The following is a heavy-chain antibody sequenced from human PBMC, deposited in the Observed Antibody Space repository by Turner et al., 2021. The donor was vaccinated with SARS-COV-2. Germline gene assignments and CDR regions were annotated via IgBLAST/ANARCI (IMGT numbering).Heavy chain of an antibody. CDR3: ATDEAAMVRGVIPYYYYGMDV. V-gene: IGHV1-69-2*01. CDR1: GYTFTDYY. Sequence: EVQLVQSGAEVKKPGATVKISCKVSGYTFTDYYMHWVQKAPGKGLEWMGLVDPEDGETIYAEKFQGRVTITADTSTDTAYMELSSLRSEDTAVYYCATDEAAMVRGVIPYYYYGMDVWGQGTTVTVSS. CDR2: VDPEDGET. D-gene: IGHD3-10*01. J-gene: IGHJ6*02.